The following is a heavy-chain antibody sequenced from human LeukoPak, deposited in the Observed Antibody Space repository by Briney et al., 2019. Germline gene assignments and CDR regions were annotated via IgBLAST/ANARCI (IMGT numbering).Heavy chain of an antibody. J-gene: IGHJ4*02. CDR3: ARERYYGSGSYFDY. V-gene: IGHV4-38-2*02. CDR1: GYSISIGYY. Sequence: KTSDTVSLICTVSGYSISIGYYWGWIRQRPGKGLAWIGSIYHSGSTYYNPSLKSRVTISVDTSKNPFSLKLSSVTAADTAVYYCARERYYGSGSYFDYWGQGTLVTVSS. CDR2: IYHSGST. D-gene: IGHD3-10*01.